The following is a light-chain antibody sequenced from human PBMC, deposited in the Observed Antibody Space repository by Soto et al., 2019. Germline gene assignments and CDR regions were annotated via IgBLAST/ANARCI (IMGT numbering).Light chain of an antibody. J-gene: IGKJ1*01. CDR2: GAS. Sequence: EIVLTQSPGTLSLSPGERATLSCRASQSVSSSYLAWYQQKPGQAPRLLIYGASSRATGIPDRFSGSGSGTDFNLTISRLEPEDFAVYYCQQYGNSPWTFGQGTKV. V-gene: IGKV3-20*01. CDR1: QSVSSSY. CDR3: QQYGNSPWT.